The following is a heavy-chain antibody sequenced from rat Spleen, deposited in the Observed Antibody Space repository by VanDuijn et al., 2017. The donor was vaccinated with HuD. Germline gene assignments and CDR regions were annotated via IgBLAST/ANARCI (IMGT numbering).Heavy chain of an antibody. J-gene: IGHJ2*01. CDR2: IWGDGST. Sequence: QVQLKESGPGLVQPSQTLSLTCTVSGFSLNNYGVIWVRQPPGKGLEWMGVIWGDGSTKYNSALKSRLSISRDTSKSQLFLQMNNLQTEDTAMYFCARSDYSSPYYFDYWGQGVMVTVSS. D-gene: IGHD1-2*01. CDR1: GFSLNNYG. V-gene: IGHV2S61*01. CDR3: ARSDYSSPYYFDY.